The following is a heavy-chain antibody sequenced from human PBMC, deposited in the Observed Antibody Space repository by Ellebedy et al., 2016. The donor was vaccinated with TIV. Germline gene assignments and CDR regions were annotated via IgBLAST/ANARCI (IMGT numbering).Heavy chain of an antibody. V-gene: IGHV3-23*01. Sequence: GESLKISCAASGFTFSSFAMSWVRLAPGIGLEWVSAIGGDAVPTHYADSVKGRFTISRDNFGNMLYLQMNSLGAEDTAVYYCAREGGTYYSAHFDQWGQGTPVTVSS. CDR3: AREGGTYYSAHFDQ. CDR2: IGGDAVPT. CDR1: GFTFSSFA. J-gene: IGHJ4*02. D-gene: IGHD1-26*01.